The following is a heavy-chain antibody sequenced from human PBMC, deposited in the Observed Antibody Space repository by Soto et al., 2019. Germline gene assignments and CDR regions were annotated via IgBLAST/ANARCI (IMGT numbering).Heavy chain of an antibody. Sequence: PSETLSLTCRVSGDSISDTLYNWDWVRQSPGKGLEGIGSMHHSGTTQFHPSLKTRVTLSVDPTKNEFYLRLRSVTAADTAIYFCARHLKARAAAMAFWGQGIPVTVSS. D-gene: IGHD2-15*01. CDR1: GDSISDTLYN. J-gene: IGHJ4*02. V-gene: IGHV4-39*01. CDR3: ARHLKARAAAMAF. CDR2: MHHSGTT.